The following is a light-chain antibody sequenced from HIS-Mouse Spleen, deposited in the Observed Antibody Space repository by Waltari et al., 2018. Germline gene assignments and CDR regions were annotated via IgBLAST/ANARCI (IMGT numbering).Light chain of an antibody. Sequence: QSALTQHASVSGSPGQSIPIPCPGTSSDVGSYTLVPWYQQHPGKAPNLMIYEGSKRPSGVSNRFSGSKSGNTASLTISGLQAEDEADYYCCSYAGSSTWVFGGGTKLTVL. CDR3: CSYAGSSTWV. V-gene: IGLV2-23*01. CDR1: SSDVGSYTL. J-gene: IGLJ3*02. CDR2: EGS.